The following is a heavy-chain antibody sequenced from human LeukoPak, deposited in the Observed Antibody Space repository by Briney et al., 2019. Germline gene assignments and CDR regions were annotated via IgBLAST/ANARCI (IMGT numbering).Heavy chain of an antibody. CDR2: INPSGGST. Sequence: GASVKVSCKASGYTFTSYDVNWVRQATGQGLEWMGIINPSGGSTSYAQKFQGRVTMTRDTSTSTVYMELSSLRSEDTAVYYCARGGRVDSPADYFDYWGQGTLVTVSS. J-gene: IGHJ4*02. D-gene: IGHD3-10*01. CDR1: GYTFTSYD. CDR3: ARGGRVDSPADYFDY. V-gene: IGHV1-46*01.